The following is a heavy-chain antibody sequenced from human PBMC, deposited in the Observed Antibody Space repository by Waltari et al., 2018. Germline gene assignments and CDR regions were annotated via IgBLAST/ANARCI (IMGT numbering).Heavy chain of an antibody. CDR3: AMTGRLGTGLPWD. CDR2: IKKDGSET. J-gene: IGHJ4*02. D-gene: IGHD3-9*01. Sequence: EVQLVESGGGLVQPGGSLRLSCAASGLAFSDYWVGWVRQVLGRGGVWVAKIKKDGSETCYVESVKGRFTISRDNAKNLLYLQMNSLRVEDTAVYFCAMTGRLGTGLPWDWGQGTLVTVSS. V-gene: IGHV3-7*01. CDR1: GLAFSDYW.